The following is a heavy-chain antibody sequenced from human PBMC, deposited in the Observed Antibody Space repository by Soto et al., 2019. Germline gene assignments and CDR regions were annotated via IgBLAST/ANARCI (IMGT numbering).Heavy chain of an antibody. J-gene: IGHJ6*02. CDR3: ARALPDIVIVPAAMVPYYSYDMDV. V-gene: IGHV1-8*01. CDR2: LYPNCGNT. Sequence: QVQLVQSGAEVKKPGASVKVSCKASGYTFTSYDINWVRQATGQGLEWMGWLYPNCGNTGYAQKFQGRVTMTRNTSISTAYMELSSLRSEDTVVYYCARALPDIVIVPAAMVPYYSYDMDVWGQGTTVTVSS. D-gene: IGHD2-2*01. CDR1: GYTFTSYD.